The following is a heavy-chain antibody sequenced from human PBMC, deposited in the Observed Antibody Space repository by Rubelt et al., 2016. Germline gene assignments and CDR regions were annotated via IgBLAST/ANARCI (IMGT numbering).Heavy chain of an antibody. V-gene: IGHV4-38-2*02. J-gene: IGHJ4*02. CDR1: GYSISSGYY. Sequence: QVQLQESGPGLVKPSETLSLTCTVSGYSISSGYYWGWIRQHPGKGLEWIGCIYYSGGTNYNPCFKSRVTISVDTSKNQFSLKLSSVTSADTAVYYCARRRGYSYEIDYWGQGTLVTVSS. CDR2: IYYSGGT. D-gene: IGHD5-18*01. CDR3: ARRRGYSYEIDY.